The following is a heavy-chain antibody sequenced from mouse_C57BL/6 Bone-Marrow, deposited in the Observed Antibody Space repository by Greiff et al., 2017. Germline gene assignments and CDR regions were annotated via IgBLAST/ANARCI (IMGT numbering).Heavy chain of an antibody. V-gene: IGHV14-1*01. J-gene: IGHJ1*03. D-gene: IGHD6-1*01. CDR1: GFNIKDYY. CDR2: IDPEDGDT. Sequence: EVQLQQSGAELVRPGASVKLSCTASGFNIKDYYMHWVKQRPEQGLEWIGRIDPEDGDTDYAPKFQGKATMTADTSSNTAYLQLSSLTSEDTASYYCTTGGCPYWYFDVWGTGTTVTVSS. CDR3: TTGGCPYWYFDV.